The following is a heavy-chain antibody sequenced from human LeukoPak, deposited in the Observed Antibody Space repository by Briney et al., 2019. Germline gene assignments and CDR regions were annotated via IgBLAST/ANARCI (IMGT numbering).Heavy chain of an antibody. D-gene: IGHD3-22*01. CDR2: INWNGGGT. Sequence: RAGGSLRLSCVASGFNFDDYGMSWVRQAPGKGREWVSGINWNGGGTGYADPVKGRFTISRENAKNSLYLQMNSLKAEDTALYYCARGPLQTIPTSKIVVYYYPFAYWGQGTLVTVSS. V-gene: IGHV3-20*04. CDR1: GFNFDDYG. CDR3: ARGPLQTIPTSKIVVYYYPFAY. J-gene: IGHJ4*02.